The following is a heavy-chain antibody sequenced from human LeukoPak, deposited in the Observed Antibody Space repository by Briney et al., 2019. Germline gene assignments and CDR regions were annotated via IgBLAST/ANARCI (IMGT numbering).Heavy chain of an antibody. Sequence: PSETLSLTCTVSGGSISSHYWSWIRQPPGKGLEWIGYIFYSGSTNYNPSLKSRVTMSADTSKKQFSLKLSSVTAADTAVYYCARGRGLRYYYYMDVWGKGTTVTVSS. CDR3: ARGRGLRYYYYMDV. CDR2: IFYSGST. CDR1: GGSISSHY. V-gene: IGHV4-59*11. J-gene: IGHJ6*03.